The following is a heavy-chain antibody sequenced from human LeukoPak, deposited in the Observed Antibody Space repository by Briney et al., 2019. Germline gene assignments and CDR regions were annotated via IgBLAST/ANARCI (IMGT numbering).Heavy chain of an antibody. Sequence: ASVKVSCKASGGTFSSYAISWARQAPGQGLEWMGRIIPILGIANYAQKFQGRVTITADKSTSTAYMELSSLRSEDTAVYYCARVTVVTRSPWSWGPKKIGQEVNWVDPWGQGTLIIVSS. CDR1: GGTFSSYA. D-gene: IGHD2-21*02. CDR3: ARVTVVTRSPWSWGPKKIGQEVNWVDP. J-gene: IGHJ5*02. V-gene: IGHV1-69*04. CDR2: IIPILGIA.